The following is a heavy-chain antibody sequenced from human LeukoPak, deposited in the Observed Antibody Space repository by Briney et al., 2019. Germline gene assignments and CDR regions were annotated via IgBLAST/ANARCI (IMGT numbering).Heavy chain of an antibody. CDR2: YNAANGRT. V-gene: IGHV1-3*02. Sequence: GASVKVSCKASGYTFTNYAIHWVRQAPGQRLEWLGWYNAANGRTEHSQDLQSRVTITRDTSASTAYMELSSLRSEDMAVYYCARGGGVDILTGFQYWGQGTLVTVSS. J-gene: IGHJ4*02. D-gene: IGHD3-9*01. CDR1: GYTFTNYA. CDR3: ARGGGVDILTGFQY.